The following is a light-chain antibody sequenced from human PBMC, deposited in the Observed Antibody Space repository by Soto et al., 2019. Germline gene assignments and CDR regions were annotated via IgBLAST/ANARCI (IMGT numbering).Light chain of an antibody. V-gene: IGKV2-40*01. J-gene: IGKJ1*01. CDR2: KFS. CDR3: MQRLQFPST. CDR1: QSLFDAYYGNTH. Sequence: DLVMAQTPLSLPVRHGESASISGRGCQSLFDAYYGNTHLDWSLQWPGQSPQLLIYKFSSRAPVVPDTLRGSASGTNYTLKISEVEAEHAGLCYCMQRLQFPSTLGQGTKVEL.